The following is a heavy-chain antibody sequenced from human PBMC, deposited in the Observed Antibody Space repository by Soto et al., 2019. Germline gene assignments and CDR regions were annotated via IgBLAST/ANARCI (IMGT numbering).Heavy chain of an antibody. CDR3: ARRLDV. CDR2: INHSGST. Sequence: QVHLQQWGAGLLKPSETLSLTCAVYGMSFSGYYWSWIRQPPGKGLEWIGEINHSGSTNYNPSLKSRVTISVDTSKNQFSLSLSSVTAADTAVYYCARRLDVWGQGTTVTVSS. V-gene: IGHV4-34*01. CDR1: GMSFSGYY. J-gene: IGHJ6*02.